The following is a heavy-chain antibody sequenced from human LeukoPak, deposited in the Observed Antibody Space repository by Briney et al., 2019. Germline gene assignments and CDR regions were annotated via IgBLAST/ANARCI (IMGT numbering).Heavy chain of an antibody. CDR2: MNPNSGNT. Sequence: VASVKVSCKASGYTFTSYDISWVRQGTGQGLEWMGWMNPNSGNTGYAQKFQGRVTMTRNTSISTAYMELSSLRSEDTAVYYCARGRYQLLGFDYWGQGTLVTVSS. V-gene: IGHV1-8*01. CDR1: GYTFTSYD. D-gene: IGHD2-2*01. J-gene: IGHJ4*02. CDR3: ARGRYQLLGFDY.